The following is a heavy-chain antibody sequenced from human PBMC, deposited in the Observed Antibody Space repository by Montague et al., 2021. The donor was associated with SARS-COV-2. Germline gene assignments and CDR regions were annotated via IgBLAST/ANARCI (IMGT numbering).Heavy chain of an antibody. J-gene: IGHJ5*02. CDR2: IYYRGST. CDR3: AREDRWNWFDP. Sequence: ETLSLTCTVSGGSINSSYWSWIRPPPGKGLEWIGYIYYRGSTNYNPSLKTRVTISVDTSKNQFSLKLSSVTAADTAVYYCAREDRWNWFDPWGQGTLVIVSS. D-gene: IGHD5-24*01. CDR1: GGSINSSY. V-gene: IGHV4-59*01.